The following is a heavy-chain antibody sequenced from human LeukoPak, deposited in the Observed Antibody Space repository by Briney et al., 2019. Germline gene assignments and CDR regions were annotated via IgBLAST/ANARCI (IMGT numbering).Heavy chain of an antibody. J-gene: IGHJ4*02. CDR2: ISGSCGST. CDR3: ATGPATNFWSGYPHLYFDS. CDR1: GFTFSSYA. D-gene: IGHD3-3*01. V-gene: IGHV3-23*01. Sequence: GGSLRLSCAASGFTFSSYAMSWVRQAPGKGLEWVSAISGSCGSTYYADSVKGRSTISRENSKNPLYLPMNSLSAEDTAIYYCATGPATNFWSGYPHLYFDSWGQGTLVTVSS.